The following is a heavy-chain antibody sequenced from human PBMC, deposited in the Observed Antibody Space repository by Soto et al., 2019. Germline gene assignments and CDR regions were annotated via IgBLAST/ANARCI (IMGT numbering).Heavy chain of an antibody. CDR2: IYYRGST. J-gene: IGHJ5*02. Sequence: PSETLSITCTVSGDSISSSRYYWGWFRQPPGKGLEWIGSIYYRGSTYYSPSLKSRVTISVDTSKNQFSLKLSSVTAADTAVYYCARHTRNQFDPWGQGTLVTVSS. V-gene: IGHV4-39*01. CDR3: ARHTRNQFDP. CDR1: GDSISSSRYY.